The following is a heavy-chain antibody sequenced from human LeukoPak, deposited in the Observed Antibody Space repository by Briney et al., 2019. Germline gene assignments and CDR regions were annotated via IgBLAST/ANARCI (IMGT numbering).Heavy chain of an antibody. CDR3: ARDWGGYGPTSHDY. CDR1: GFTFSSYW. Sequence: PGGSLRLSCAASGFTFSSYWMHWVCQAPGRGLAWVSRISSDGSSTIYADSVKGRFTISRDNAKNTLYLQMNSLRAEDTAVYYCARDWGGYGPTSHDYWGQGTLVTVSS. D-gene: IGHD3-16*01. V-gene: IGHV3-74*01. J-gene: IGHJ4*02. CDR2: ISSDGSST.